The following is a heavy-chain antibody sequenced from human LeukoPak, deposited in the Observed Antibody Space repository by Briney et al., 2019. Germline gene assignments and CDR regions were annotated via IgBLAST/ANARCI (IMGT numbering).Heavy chain of an antibody. CDR2: IYYTGST. Sequence: SETLSLTCSVSGGSISSGDYFWSWIRQHPGKDLEWIGYIYYTGSTYYNPSLKSRVAMSLDTSKNQFSLKLSSVTAADTAVYYCARAARGYLYYFDYWGQGTLVTVSS. CDR3: ARAARGYLYYFDY. CDR1: GGSISSGDYF. D-gene: IGHD3-22*01. V-gene: IGHV4-31*03. J-gene: IGHJ4*02.